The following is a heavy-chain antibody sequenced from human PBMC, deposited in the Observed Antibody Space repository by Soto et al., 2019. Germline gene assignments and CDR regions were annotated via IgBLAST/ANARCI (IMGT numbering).Heavy chain of an antibody. V-gene: IGHV4-39*01. J-gene: IGHJ4*02. Sequence: PSETLSLTCTVSGGSISSSSYYWGWIRQPPGKGLEWIGSIYYSGSTYYNPSLKSRVTISVDTSKNQFSLKLSSVTAADTAVYYCARQGEGSGYDFGVSDYWGQGTLVTVSS. D-gene: IGHD5-12*01. CDR2: IYYSGST. CDR3: ARQGEGSGYDFGVSDY. CDR1: GGSISSSSYY.